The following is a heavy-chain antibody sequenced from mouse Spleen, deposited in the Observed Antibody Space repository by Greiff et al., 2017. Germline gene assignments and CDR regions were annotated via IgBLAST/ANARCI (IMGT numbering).Heavy chain of an antibody. V-gene: IGHV5-2*01. Sequence: EVQLVESGGGLVQPEESLNLSCNSNDYEFPSNAMSWVRKPPEKGLGLFEPFNSDGGSTYYPDTMERRFIISRDNTKKTLYLQMSSLRSEDTALYYCARHGGTNWYFDVWGAGTTVTVSS. CDR2: FNSDGGST. J-gene: IGHJ1*01. D-gene: IGHD1-1*02. CDR1: DYEFPSNA. CDR3: ARHGGTNWYFDV.